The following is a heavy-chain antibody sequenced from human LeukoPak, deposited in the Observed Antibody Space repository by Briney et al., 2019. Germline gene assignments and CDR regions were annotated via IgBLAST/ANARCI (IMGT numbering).Heavy chain of an antibody. V-gene: IGHV3-23*01. CDR2: ISGTGSST. D-gene: IGHD6-19*01. J-gene: IGHJ3*01. Sequence: GGSLRLSCAAAGFTFSTYAMSWVREAPGKGLEWVSTISGTGSSTYYADCVKGRFTISRDNSKNTLYLQMNSLRAEDTAVYYCAKSREQWLVHDAFDFWGQGTMVAVSS. CDR1: GFTFSTYA. CDR3: AKSREQWLVHDAFDF.